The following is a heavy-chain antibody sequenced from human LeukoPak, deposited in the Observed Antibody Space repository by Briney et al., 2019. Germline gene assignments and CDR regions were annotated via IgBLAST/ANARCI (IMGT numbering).Heavy chain of an antibody. CDR2: LYHSGSA. J-gene: IGHJ3*02. CDR3: ARQNIVVVVAATPGAFDI. CDR1: DYSIRSGYY. Sequence: SETLSLTCDVSDYSIRSGYYWAWFRQPPGKGLGWIGSLYHSGSAYYSPSLKSRVTISLDTSNNELSLRLSSVTAADTAIYYCARQNIVVVVAATPGAFDIWGQGTLVTVSS. V-gene: IGHV4-38-2*01. D-gene: IGHD2-15*01.